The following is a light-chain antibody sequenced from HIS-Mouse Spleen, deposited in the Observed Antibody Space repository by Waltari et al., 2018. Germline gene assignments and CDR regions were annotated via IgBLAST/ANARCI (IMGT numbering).Light chain of an antibody. CDR3: CSYAGSSTWV. V-gene: IGLV2-23*01. CDR1: SSDVGGYNL. J-gene: IGLJ3*02. Sequence: QSALTQPASVSGSPGQSITILCTGTSSDVGGYNLVPWYQQPPGKAPKLMIYEGSKRPSGVSNRFSGSKSGNTASLTISGLQAEDEADYYCCSYAGSSTWVFGGGTKLTVL. CDR2: EGS.